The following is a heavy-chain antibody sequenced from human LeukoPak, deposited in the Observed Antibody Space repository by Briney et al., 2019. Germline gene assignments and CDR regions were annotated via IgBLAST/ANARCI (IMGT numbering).Heavy chain of an antibody. V-gene: IGHV3-48*01. Sequence: PGGSRRLSCAASGFTFSTYSMNWVRLAPGKGLEWVSFISDISSTIYYADSVKGRFTISRDNAKNSLYLQMNSLRAEDTAVYYCARDPWGQYYFDYWGQGTLVTVSS. CDR2: ISDISSTI. D-gene: IGHD3-16*01. J-gene: IGHJ4*02. CDR3: ARDPWGQYYFDY. CDR1: GFTFSTYS.